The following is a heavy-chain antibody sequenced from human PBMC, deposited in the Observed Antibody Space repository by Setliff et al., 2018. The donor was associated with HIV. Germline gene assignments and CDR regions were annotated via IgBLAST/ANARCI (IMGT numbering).Heavy chain of an antibody. CDR2: IIPVGGTT. V-gene: IGHV1-69*08. J-gene: IGHJ4*02. CDR1: GGI. Sequence: GASVKVSCKTSGGIISWVRQAPGQGLEWMGRIIPVGGTTNYAQKFQGRVTITADKSTSTVYMELSSLRSDDTAVYYCATGLSSTDPSSNSWGQGTLVTVSS. D-gene: IGHD1-1*01. CDR3: ATGLSSTDPSSNS.